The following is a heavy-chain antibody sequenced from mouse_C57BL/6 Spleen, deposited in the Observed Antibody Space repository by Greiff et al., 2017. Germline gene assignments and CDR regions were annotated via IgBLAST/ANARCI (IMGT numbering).Heavy chain of an antibody. Sequence: DVMLVESEGGLVQPGSSMKLSCTASGFTFSDYYMAWVRQVPEKGLEWVANINYDGSSTYYLDSLKSRFIISRDNAKNILYLQMSSLKSEDTATYYCARDRNRYYGSPLDYWGQGTTLTVSS. V-gene: IGHV5-16*01. CDR3: ARDRNRYYGSPLDY. D-gene: IGHD1-1*01. CDR2: INYDGSST. CDR1: GFTFSDYY. J-gene: IGHJ2*01.